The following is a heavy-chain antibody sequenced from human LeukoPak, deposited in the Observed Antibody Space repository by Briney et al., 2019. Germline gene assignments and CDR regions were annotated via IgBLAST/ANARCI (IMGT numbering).Heavy chain of an antibody. Sequence: PSETLSLTCSVSGASISTFFWSWVRQPAGEGLEWIGRIDASGTTYYNPSLKRRVAVSLDTSNNQVYLELRSVTAADSAVYYCARLRPSMNYGMDVWGLGTTVTVSS. CDR2: IDASGTT. CDR1: GASISTFF. J-gene: IGHJ6*02. CDR3: ARLRPSMNYGMDV. V-gene: IGHV4-4*07.